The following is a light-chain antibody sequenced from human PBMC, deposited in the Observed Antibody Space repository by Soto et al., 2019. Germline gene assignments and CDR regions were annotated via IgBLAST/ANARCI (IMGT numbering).Light chain of an antibody. CDR1: QSVLYSSNNKKY. CDR3: LQDYIYPWT. CDR2: AAS. Sequence: DIVMTQSPDSLAVSLGERATINCKSSQSVLYSSNNKKYLAWYQQKPGKAPKLLIYAASSLQSGVPSRFGGSGSGTDFTLTISSLQPEDFATYYCLQDYIYPWTFGQGTKVDIK. J-gene: IGKJ1*01. V-gene: IGKV4-1*01.